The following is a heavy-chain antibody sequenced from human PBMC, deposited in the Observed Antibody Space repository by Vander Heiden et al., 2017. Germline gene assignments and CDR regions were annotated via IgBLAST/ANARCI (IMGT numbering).Heavy chain of an antibody. CDR1: GGSISSSRYY. CDR2: LFYSGPT. CDR3: ARLSSDYYGSGSYYKADY. J-gene: IGHJ4*02. D-gene: IGHD3-10*01. Sequence: QVQLQESGPGLVKPSETPSLTCTVSGGSISSSRYYWGWIRQPPGKGLEWIGSLFYSGPTYYNPSLRTPVTISIDTPRNQFSLRLSSVTAADTAVYYCARLSSDYYGSGSYYKADYWGQGTLVTVSS. V-gene: IGHV4-39*01.